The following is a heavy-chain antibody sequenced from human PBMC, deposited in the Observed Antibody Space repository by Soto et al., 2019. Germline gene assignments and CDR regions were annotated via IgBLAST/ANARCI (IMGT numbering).Heavy chain of an antibody. CDR2: ISSSGSTI. D-gene: IGHD3-3*01. J-gene: IGHJ3*02. Sequence: WGSLRLSCAASGFTFSDYYMSWIRQAPGKGLEWVSYISSSGSTIYYADSVKGRFTISRDNAKNSLYLQMNSLRAEDTAVYYCAREGNYDFWSGPDAFDIWGQGTMVTVSS. CDR1: GFTFSDYY. CDR3: AREGNYDFWSGPDAFDI. V-gene: IGHV3-11*01.